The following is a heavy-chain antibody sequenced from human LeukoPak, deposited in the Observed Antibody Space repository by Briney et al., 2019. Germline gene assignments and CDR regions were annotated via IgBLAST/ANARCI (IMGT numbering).Heavy chain of an antibody. J-gene: IGHJ4*02. CDR2: ISISGDNT. Sequence: PGGSLRLSCAASGFTFSSYAMSRVRQAPGKGLAWVSAISISGDNTYYADSVKGRFTISRDNFKNTLYLQMNSLRAEDTAVYYCVKGGGVTAKDYWGQGTLVTVSS. CDR1: GFTFSSYA. CDR3: VKGGGVTAKDY. V-gene: IGHV3-23*01. D-gene: IGHD3-16*01.